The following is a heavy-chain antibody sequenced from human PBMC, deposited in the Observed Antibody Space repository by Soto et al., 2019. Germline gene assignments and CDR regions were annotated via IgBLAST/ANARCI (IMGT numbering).Heavy chain of an antibody. CDR1: GGSINSYY. J-gene: IGHJ5*02. D-gene: IGHD5-12*01. Sequence: ASETLSLTCNVSGGSINSYYWNWIRQPPGKGLEWIAYIYYNGNTDSNPSLESRVTISLDTPKNQLSLKLSSVTAADTAVYYCARGVATIGPWGQGTLATVSS. CDR2: IYYNGNT. V-gene: IGHV4-59*01. CDR3: ARGVATIGP.